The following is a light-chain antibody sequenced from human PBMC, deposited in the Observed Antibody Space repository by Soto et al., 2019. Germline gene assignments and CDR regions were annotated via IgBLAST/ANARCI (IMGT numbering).Light chain of an antibody. CDR1: QAITRS. V-gene: IGKV1-12*01. J-gene: IGKJ3*01. CDR2: AAS. CDR3: QQANSFPFT. Sequence: DIQMTQSPSSVSASVGDRVTITCRASQAITRSLAWYQQKPGEAPKLLIYAASILQSGVPSRFSGRGSGTDFPLTISRLQPEDFATYYCQQANSFPFTFGPGTKV.